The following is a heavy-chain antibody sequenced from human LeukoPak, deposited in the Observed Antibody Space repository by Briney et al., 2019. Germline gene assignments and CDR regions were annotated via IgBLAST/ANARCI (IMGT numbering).Heavy chain of an antibody. V-gene: IGHV4-34*01. CDR1: GGSFSGYY. CDR3: ARAVITMVRGVILIWFDP. CDR2: INHSGST. D-gene: IGHD3-10*01. Sequence: PSETLSLTCAVYGGSFSGYYWSWIRQPPGKGLEWIGEINHSGSTNYNPSLKSRVTISADTSKNQFSLKLSSVTAADTAVYYCARAVITMVRGVILIWFDPWGQGTLVTVSS. J-gene: IGHJ5*02.